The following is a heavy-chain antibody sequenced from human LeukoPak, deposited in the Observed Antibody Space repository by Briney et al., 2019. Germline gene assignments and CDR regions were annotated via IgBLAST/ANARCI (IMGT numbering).Heavy chain of an antibody. CDR3: ARVGGSYAYDYYYGMDV. J-gene: IGHJ6*02. CDR1: GYTFTGYY. V-gene: IGHV1-2*04. Sequence: ASVKVSCKASGYTFTGYYMHWVRQAPGQGLEWMGWINPNSGGTNYAQKFQGWVTMTRDTSISTAYMELSRLRSDDTAVYYCARVGGSYAYDYYYGMDVWGQGTTVTVSS. CDR2: INPNSGGT. D-gene: IGHD3-16*01.